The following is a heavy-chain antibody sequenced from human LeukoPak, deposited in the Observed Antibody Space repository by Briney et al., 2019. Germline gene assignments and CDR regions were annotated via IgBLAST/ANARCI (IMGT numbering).Heavy chain of an antibody. Sequence: GGSLRLSSAASGFAFSNAWMSWVRQAPGKGLEWVGRIKSKTDGGTTDYAAPVKGRFTISRDDSKNTLYLQMNSLKTEDTAVYYCTTDGVGKQQLSGWGQGTLVTVSS. D-gene: IGHD6-13*01. J-gene: IGHJ4*02. V-gene: IGHV3-15*01. CDR2: IKSKTDGGTT. CDR1: GFAFSNAW. CDR3: TTDGVGKQQLSG.